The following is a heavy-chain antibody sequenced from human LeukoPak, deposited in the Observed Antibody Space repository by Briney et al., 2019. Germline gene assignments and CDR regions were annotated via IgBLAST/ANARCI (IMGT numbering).Heavy chain of an antibody. CDR1: GFTFSSYA. J-gene: IGHJ4*02. D-gene: IGHD6-13*01. CDR2: ISGGGGST. Sequence: GGSLSLSCAASGFTFSSYAMSWVRQAPGKGLEWVSGISGGGGSTYYADSVKGRFTISRDNSKNTLYLQMNSLRAEDTAVYYCARPSTSGIAAAGLKYWGQGTLVTVSS. V-gene: IGHV3-23*01. CDR3: ARPSTSGIAAAGLKY.